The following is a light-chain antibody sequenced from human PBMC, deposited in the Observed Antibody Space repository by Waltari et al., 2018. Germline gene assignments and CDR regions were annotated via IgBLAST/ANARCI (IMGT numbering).Light chain of an antibody. Sequence: QSALTQPPSASGSPGQSVTISCTGTSSDVGGYNYVSWYQQHPGKAPNLMIYEVSKRPSGVPNRFSGPMSGNTASLTVSGLQAEDEADYFCSSYAGSNNLIFGGGTKLTVL. CDR1: SSDVGGYNY. CDR3: SSYAGSNNLI. J-gene: IGLJ2*01. V-gene: IGLV2-8*01. CDR2: EVS.